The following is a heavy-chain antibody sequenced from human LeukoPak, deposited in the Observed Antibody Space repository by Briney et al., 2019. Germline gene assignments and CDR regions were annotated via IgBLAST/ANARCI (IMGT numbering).Heavy chain of an antibody. CDR3: ARVEGGSGYFLGGYFDY. CDR2: ISSSSSTI. Sequence: PGGSLRLSCAASGFTFSSYSMNWVRQAPGKGLEGVSYISSSSSTIYYADSVKGRFTISRDNAKNSLYLQMNSLRAEDTAVYYCARVEGGSGYFLGGYFDYWGQGTLVTVSS. D-gene: IGHD3-22*01. J-gene: IGHJ4*02. CDR1: GFTFSSYS. V-gene: IGHV3-48*04.